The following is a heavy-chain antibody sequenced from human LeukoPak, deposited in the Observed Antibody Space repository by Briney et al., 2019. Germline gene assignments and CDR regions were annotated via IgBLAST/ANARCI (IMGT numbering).Heavy chain of an antibody. CDR3: ARDIFPARSHYFDL. D-gene: IGHD3-9*01. J-gene: IGHJ2*01. CDR1: GGSISSGGYY. Sequence: SSETLSLTCTVSGGSISSGGYYWSWIRQPPGKGLEWIGYIYHSGSTYYNPSLKGRVTISVDRSKNQFSLKLSSVTAADTAVYYCARDIFPARSHYFDLWGRGTLVTVSS. CDR2: IYHSGST. V-gene: IGHV4-30-2*01.